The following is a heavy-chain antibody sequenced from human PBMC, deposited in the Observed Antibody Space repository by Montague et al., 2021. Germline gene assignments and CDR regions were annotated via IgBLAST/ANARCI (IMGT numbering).Heavy chain of an antibody. CDR1: GGSLSGYI. V-gene: IGHV4-34*01. CDR2: ISHTGST. D-gene: IGHD6-19*01. CDR3: TRGEVAVTGIDY. J-gene: IGHJ4*02. Sequence: SETLSLTCAVYGGSLSGYIWNWIRQPPGRDLEWIGQISHTGSTSYNPSLKSRVTMSVDTSENHVSQRLSSVTAADTAVYYCTRGEVAVTGIDYWGQGALVTVSS.